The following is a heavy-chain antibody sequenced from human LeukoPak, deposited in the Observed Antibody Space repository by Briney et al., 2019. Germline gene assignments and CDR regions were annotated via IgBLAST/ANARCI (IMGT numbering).Heavy chain of an antibody. Sequence: GGSLRLSCAVSGFSFTNVWMNWVRQAPGKGLEWVGRIKNKDEGEKTDYAAPVKGRFTISRDDSKATLFLQMNSLKMEDTAIYYCTTGIDYGGGYWGQGTLVSVSS. CDR3: TTGIDYGGGY. J-gene: IGHJ4*02. CDR2: IKNKDEGEKT. V-gene: IGHV3-15*07. CDR1: GFSFTNVW. D-gene: IGHD3-16*01.